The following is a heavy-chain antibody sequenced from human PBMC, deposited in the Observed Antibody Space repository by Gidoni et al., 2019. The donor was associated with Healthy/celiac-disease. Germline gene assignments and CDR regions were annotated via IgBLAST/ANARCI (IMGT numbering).Heavy chain of an antibody. CDR3: ARDLTSSPNDAFDI. CDR2: IYYSGRT. V-gene: IGHV4-59*02. Sequence: QVQLQESGAGLVKSSETLALTCSVPSGPVSSNYWSWNRQPPGKGLEWIGSIYYSGRTSSHPSLKSRVTISVDTSKNQFSLKLSSVTAAATAVYYCARDLTSSPNDAFDIWGQGTMVTVSS. D-gene: IGHD6-13*01. J-gene: IGHJ3*02. CDR1: SGPVSSNY.